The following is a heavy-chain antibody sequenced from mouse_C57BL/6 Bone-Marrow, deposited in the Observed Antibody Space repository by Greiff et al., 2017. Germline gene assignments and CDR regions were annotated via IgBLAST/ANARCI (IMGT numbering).Heavy chain of an antibody. CDR2: IYPTSGRT. CDR3: ARSGPLGRSVDY. CDR1: GYTFTSYW. J-gene: IGHJ2*01. D-gene: IGHD4-1*01. V-gene: IGHV1-55*01. Sequence: QVQLQQPGAELVKPGASVKMSCKASGYTFTSYWITWVKQRPGQGLEWIGDIYPTSGRTNYNEKFKGKAILTVDTSSNTAYMQLSSLTSEDSAVFYCARSGPLGRSVDYWGQGTTLTVSS.